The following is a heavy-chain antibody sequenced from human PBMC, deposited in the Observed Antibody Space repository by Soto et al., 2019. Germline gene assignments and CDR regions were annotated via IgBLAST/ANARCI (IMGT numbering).Heavy chain of an antibody. D-gene: IGHD4-17*01. V-gene: IGHV3-23*01. Sequence: ILSCSASGFXFSSYAMSWVRQAPGKGLEWVSAISGSGGSTYYADSVKGRFTISRDNSKNTLYLQMNSLRAEDTAVYYCAKDRVYGDPYYFDYWGQGTLVTVSS. CDR3: AKDRVYGDPYYFDY. CDR1: GFXFSSYA. J-gene: IGHJ4*02. CDR2: ISGSGGST.